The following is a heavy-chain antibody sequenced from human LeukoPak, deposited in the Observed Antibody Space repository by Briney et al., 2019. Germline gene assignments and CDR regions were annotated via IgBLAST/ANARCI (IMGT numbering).Heavy chain of an antibody. Sequence: GGSLRLSCAASGFTVSSKYMSWVRQAPGKGLEWVSVVYSSGSTYYADSVKGRFTISRDNSKNTLSLQMNSLRAEDTAVYYCATSLASARAAGYYFDYWGQGALVTVSS. D-gene: IGHD6-6*01. V-gene: IGHV3-66*01. J-gene: IGHJ4*02. CDR1: GFTVSSKY. CDR2: VYSSGST. CDR3: ATSLASARAAGYYFDY.